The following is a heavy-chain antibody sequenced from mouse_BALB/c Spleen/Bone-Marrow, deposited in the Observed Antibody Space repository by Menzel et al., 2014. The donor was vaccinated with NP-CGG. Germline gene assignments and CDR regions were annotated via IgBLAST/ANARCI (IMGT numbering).Heavy chain of an antibody. CDR1: GYTFTDYA. V-gene: IGHV1S137*01. CDR3: ARRGGFYAMDY. CDR2: ISTYYGDA. Sequence: VQLQQSGAELVRPGVSVKISCKGSGYTFTDYAMHWVKQSHAKRLEWIGVISTYYGDASYNQKFKGKATMTVDKSSSTAYMELARLTSEDSAIYYCARRGGFYAMDYWGQGTSVTVSS. J-gene: IGHJ4*01.